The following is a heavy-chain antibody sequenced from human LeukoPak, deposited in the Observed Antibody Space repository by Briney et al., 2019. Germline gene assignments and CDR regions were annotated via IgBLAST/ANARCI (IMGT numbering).Heavy chain of an antibody. V-gene: IGHV4-34*01. CDR3: ARGARSIAAARGRFDY. CDR1: GGSFSGYY. Sequence: SETLSLTCAVYGGSFSGYYWSWIRQPPGKGLEWIGEINHSGSTNYNPSLKSRVTISVDTSKNQFSLKLSSVTAADTAVYYCARGARSIAAARGRFDYWGQGTLVTVSS. CDR2: INHSGST. D-gene: IGHD6-13*01. J-gene: IGHJ4*02.